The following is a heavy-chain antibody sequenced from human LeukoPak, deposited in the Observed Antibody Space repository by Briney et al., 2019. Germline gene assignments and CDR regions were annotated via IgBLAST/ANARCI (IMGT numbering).Heavy chain of an antibody. Sequence: SETLSLTCTVSGGSISSRYWSWIRQPPGKGLEWIGYIYYSGSTNYNPSLKSRVTISVDTSKNQFSLKLSSVTAADTAVYYCAGGPYSDAFDIWGQGTMVTVST. D-gene: IGHD1-26*01. CDR3: AGGPYSDAFDI. V-gene: IGHV4-59*11. J-gene: IGHJ3*02. CDR1: GGSISSRY. CDR2: IYYSGST.